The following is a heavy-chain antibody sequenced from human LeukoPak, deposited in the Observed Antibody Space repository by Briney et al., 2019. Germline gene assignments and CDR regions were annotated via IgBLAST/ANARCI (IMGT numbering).Heavy chain of an antibody. D-gene: IGHD5-18*01. CDR2: ISAYNGNT. CDR1: GGTFSSYA. Sequence: ASVKVSCKASGGTFSSYAISWVRQAPGQGLEWMGWISAYNGNTNYAQKLQGRVTMTTDTSTSTAYMELRSLRSDDTAVYYCARDGSRSYGSPRSSTFDYWGQGTLVTVSS. CDR3: ARDGSRSYGSPRSSTFDY. J-gene: IGHJ4*02. V-gene: IGHV1-18*01.